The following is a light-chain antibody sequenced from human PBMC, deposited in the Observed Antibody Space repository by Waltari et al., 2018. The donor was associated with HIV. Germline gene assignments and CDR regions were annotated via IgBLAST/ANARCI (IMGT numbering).Light chain of an antibody. CDR2: EVS. CDR1: SSDIGYYNY. J-gene: IGLJ3*02. Sequence: QFALTQPASVSGSPGQSITISCTGTSSDIGYYNYVSWYQQPPGKAPKLMIYEVSNRPSGVSNRFSGSKSGNTASLTISGLQAEDEADYFCSSLTNSATLSLLFSGGTKLTVL. V-gene: IGLV2-14*01. CDR3: SSLTNSATLSLL.